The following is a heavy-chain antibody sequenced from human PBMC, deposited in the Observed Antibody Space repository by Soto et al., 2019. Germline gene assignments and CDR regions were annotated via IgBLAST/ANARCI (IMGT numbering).Heavy chain of an antibody. CDR2: ISHGGGDD. J-gene: IGHJ1*01. D-gene: IGHD2-2*02. CDR1: GFTFSSYA. CDR3: AREKGLCSSTRCYRGYFHH. V-gene: IGHV3-30-3*01. Sequence: PGGSLRLSCAVSGFTFSSYAMHWVRQAPGKGLEWVAVISHGGGDDYYADSVKGRFTISRDNSKNTLYLQMNSLRAEDTAVYYCAREKGLCSSTRCYRGYFHHWGQGTLVTVSS.